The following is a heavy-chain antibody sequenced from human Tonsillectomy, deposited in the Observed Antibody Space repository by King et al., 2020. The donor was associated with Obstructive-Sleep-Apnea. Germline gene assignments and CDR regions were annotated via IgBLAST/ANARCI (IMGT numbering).Heavy chain of an antibody. V-gene: IGHV4-39*07. Sequence: VQLQESGPGLVKPSETLSLSCSVSGGSISNSNYYWSWIRQPPGKGLEWIGSVYYSGSTYYNPSLKRRVTISVDTSQNQFSLKLSSVTAADTAVYYCAREGRWEQVRGDDYWGQGTLVTVSS. CDR3: AREGRWEQVRGDDY. CDR1: GGSISNSNYY. CDR2: VYYSGST. J-gene: IGHJ4*02. D-gene: IGHD1/OR15-1a*01.